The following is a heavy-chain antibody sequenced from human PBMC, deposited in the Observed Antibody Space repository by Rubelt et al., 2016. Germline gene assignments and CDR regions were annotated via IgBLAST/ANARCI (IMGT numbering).Heavy chain of an antibody. CDR3: ARADSVGTVDY. J-gene: IGHJ4*02. CDR1: GFTFREYC. CDR2: ISSSGASI. V-gene: IGHV3-11*04. D-gene: IGHD6-13*01. Sequence: QVQLVESGGGLVKPGGSLRLSCATSGFTFREYCMAWFRQAPGKGLEWISYISSSGASIQYADSVKGRFTISRDTAQNSLYLQMNSLRAEDTAVYYCARADSVGTVDYWGQGTLVTVSS.